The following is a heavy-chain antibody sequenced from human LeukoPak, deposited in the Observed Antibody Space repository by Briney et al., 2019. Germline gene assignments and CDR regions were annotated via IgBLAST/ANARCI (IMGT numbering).Heavy chain of an antibody. CDR2: ISTYNGNT. J-gene: IGHJ4*02. Sequence: ASVKVSCKASGYTFTSYGISWVRQAPGQGLEWMGWISTYNGNTNYAQKLQGRVTMTTDTSTSTAYMELRSLRSEDTAVYYCARGPITMIVVVTAFDYWGQGTLVTVSS. D-gene: IGHD3-22*01. V-gene: IGHV1-18*01. CDR1: GYTFTSYG. CDR3: ARGPITMIVVVTAFDY.